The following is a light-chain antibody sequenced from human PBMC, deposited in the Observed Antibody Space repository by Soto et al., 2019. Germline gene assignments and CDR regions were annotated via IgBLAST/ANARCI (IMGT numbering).Light chain of an antibody. CDR2: GAS. Sequence: EIVLTQSPGTLSLSPGERATLSCRASQSVSSSYLAWYQQKPGQAPRLLIYGASSRATGTPARFSATGSETDFTLTISGLQSEDSAVYFCQQYNNWPFSFGQGTRLEI. V-gene: IGKV3-20*01. J-gene: IGKJ5*01. CDR3: QQYNNWPFS. CDR1: QSVSSSY.